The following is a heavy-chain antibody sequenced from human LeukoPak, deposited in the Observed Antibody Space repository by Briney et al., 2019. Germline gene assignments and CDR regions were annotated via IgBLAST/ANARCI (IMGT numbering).Heavy chain of an antibody. V-gene: IGHV3-48*01. Sequence: GGSLRLSCAASGFTFSSYSMNWVRQAPGKGLEWVSYISSSSSTIYYADSVKGRFTISRDNAKNSLYLQMNSLRAEDTAVYYCARGTYYDFWSGYYTLHYWGQGTLLTVSS. CDR2: ISSSSSTI. D-gene: IGHD3-3*01. J-gene: IGHJ4*02. CDR3: ARGTYYDFWSGYYTLHY. CDR1: GFTFSSYS.